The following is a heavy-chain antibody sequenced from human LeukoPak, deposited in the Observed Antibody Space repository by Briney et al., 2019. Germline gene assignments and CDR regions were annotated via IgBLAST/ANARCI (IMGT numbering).Heavy chain of an antibody. V-gene: IGHV1-18*01. D-gene: IGHD6-19*01. CDR1: GYTFTSYG. CDR2: ISAYNGNT. Sequence: ASVKVSCKASGYTFTSYGISWVRQAPGQGLEWMGWISAYNGNTDYAQKLQGRVTMTTDTSTSTACMELRSLRSDDTAVYYCARDIPPYSSGWYDYWGQGTLVTVSS. CDR3: ARDIPPYSSGWYDY. J-gene: IGHJ4*02.